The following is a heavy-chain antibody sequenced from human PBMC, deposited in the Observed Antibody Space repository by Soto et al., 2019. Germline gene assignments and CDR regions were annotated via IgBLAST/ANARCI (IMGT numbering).Heavy chain of an antibody. D-gene: IGHD5-18*01. CDR1: GGSIRTSSYY. V-gene: IGHV4-39*01. CDR3: ARHSACSFGRPSHFDN. Sequence: QLHLQESGPGLVKPSETLSLTCNVSGGSIRTSSYYWGWIRQPPGKRLEWLGSMFYTGNTYYNPSLKGRRFIAIDTSKSQFSLNLTSVTATDTAMYHCARHSACSFGRPSHFDNWGQGTLVTVSS. CDR2: MFYTGNT. J-gene: IGHJ4*02.